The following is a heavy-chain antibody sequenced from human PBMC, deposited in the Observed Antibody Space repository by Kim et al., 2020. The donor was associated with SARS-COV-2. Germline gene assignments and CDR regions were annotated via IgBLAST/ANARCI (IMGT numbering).Heavy chain of an antibody. D-gene: IGHD3-22*01. CDR2: IYYSGST. V-gene: IGHV4-59*13. CDR1: GGSISSYY. CDR3: ARDQGYYYDSSGYYYYGMDV. Sequence: SETLSLTCTVSGGSISSYYWSWIRQPPGKGLEWIGYIYYSGSTNYNPSLKSRVTISVDTSKNQFSLKLSSVTAADTAVYYCARDQGYYYDSSGYYYYGMDVWGQGTTVTVSS. J-gene: IGHJ6*02.